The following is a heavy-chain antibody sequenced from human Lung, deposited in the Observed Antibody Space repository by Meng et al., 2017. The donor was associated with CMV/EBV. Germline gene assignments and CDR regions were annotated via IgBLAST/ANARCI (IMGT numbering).Heavy chain of an antibody. CDR1: GFTFSSYW. D-gene: IGHD2-2*01. CDR2: INSDGSST. CDR3: AREGYCSSTSCLYYYYYGMYV. V-gene: IGHV3-74*01. Sequence: ESXKISXAASGFTFSSYWMHWVRQAPGKGLVWVSRINSDGSSTSYADSVKGRFTISRDNAKNTLYLQMNSLRAEDTAVYYCAREGYCSSTSCLYYYYYGMYVWGQGXTVTVSS. J-gene: IGHJ6*02.